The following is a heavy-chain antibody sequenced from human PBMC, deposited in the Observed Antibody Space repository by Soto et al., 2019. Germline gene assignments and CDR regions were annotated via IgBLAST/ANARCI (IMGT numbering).Heavy chain of an antibody. V-gene: IGHV4-61*01. Sequence: PSETLSLTCSVSGGSVSSGTYFWSWIRQPPGKRLEWIGYIHSSGSTNYNPSLKSRVSISLDTSRNQFSLRLTSVTAADTAVYYCARIPVDTYMINWFDPWGQGTLVTVSS. CDR3: ARIPVDTYMINWFDP. CDR1: GGSVSSGTYF. J-gene: IGHJ5*02. CDR2: IHSSGST. D-gene: IGHD5-18*01.